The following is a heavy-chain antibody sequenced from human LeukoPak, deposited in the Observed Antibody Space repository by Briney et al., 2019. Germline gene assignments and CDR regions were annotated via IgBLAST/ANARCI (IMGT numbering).Heavy chain of an antibody. Sequence: PGGSLRLSCAASGFTFSSYSMNWVRQAPGKGLEWVSVISGSAGTTYYADSVKGRFTISRDNSKNTLYMQMNSLRAEDTAVYYCAKDLSGLRSSAFHIWGQGTVVTVSS. CDR1: GFTFSSYS. J-gene: IGHJ3*02. CDR2: ISGSAGTT. CDR3: AKDLSGLRSSAFHI. D-gene: IGHD2-15*01. V-gene: IGHV3-23*01.